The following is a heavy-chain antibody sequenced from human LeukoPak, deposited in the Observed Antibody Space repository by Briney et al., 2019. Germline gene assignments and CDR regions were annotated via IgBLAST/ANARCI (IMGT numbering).Heavy chain of an antibody. Sequence: GGTLRLSCTASGFSFSDHYMTWMRQAPGKGLEWISYITSSGRSTDYADSVKGRFIISRDNAMNSLFLQMSSLRVDDTAVYYCTRDPDYGDPDWGQGTLVTVSS. D-gene: IGHD2-21*01. CDR2: ITSSGRST. J-gene: IGHJ4*02. V-gene: IGHV3-11*01. CDR1: GFSFSDHY. CDR3: TRDPDYGDPD.